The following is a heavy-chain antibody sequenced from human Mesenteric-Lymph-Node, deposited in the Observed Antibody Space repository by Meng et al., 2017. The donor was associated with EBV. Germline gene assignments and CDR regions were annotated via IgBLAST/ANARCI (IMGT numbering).Heavy chain of an antibody. CDR1: GGSISSSSYY. CDR3: ARTSIHWSFDL. D-gene: IGHD2-2*02. V-gene: IGHV4-39*07. CDR2: IYYSGNT. Sequence: QLQLQESGPGLVKPSETLSLTCTVSGGSISSSSYYWGWIRQPPGKGLEWIGSIYYSGNTYYNPSLKSRVTISVDTSKNQFSLKLSSVTAADTAVYYCARTSIHWSFDLCGRGTLCNVSS. J-gene: IGHJ2*01.